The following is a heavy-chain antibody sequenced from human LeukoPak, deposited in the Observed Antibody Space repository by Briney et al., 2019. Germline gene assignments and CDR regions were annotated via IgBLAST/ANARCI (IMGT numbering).Heavy chain of an antibody. J-gene: IGHJ6*03. CDR1: GFRFDGYA. CDR2: ISWNSGTI. V-gene: IGHV3-9*01. CDR3: AKDIAPAVFYYMDV. Sequence: GGSLRLSSAASGFRFDGYAMHWVRQAPGKGLEWVSGISWNSGTIAYADSVKGRFTISRDDAKNSLYLQMNSLRAEDTALYYCAKDIAPAVFYYMDVWGKGTTVIVSS.